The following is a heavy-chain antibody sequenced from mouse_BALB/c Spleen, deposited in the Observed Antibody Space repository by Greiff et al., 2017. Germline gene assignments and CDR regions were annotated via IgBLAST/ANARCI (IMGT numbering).Heavy chain of an antibody. Sequence: QVQLKQPGAELVRPGASVKLSCKASGYTFTSYWINWVKQRPGQGLEWIGNIYPSDSYTNYNQKFKDKATLTVDKSSSTAYMQLSSPTSEDSAVYYCTRSLTGTEAMDYWGQGTSVTVSS. CDR2: IYPSDSYT. D-gene: IGHD4-1*01. CDR1: GYTFTSYW. CDR3: TRSLTGTEAMDY. V-gene: IGHV1-69*02. J-gene: IGHJ4*01.